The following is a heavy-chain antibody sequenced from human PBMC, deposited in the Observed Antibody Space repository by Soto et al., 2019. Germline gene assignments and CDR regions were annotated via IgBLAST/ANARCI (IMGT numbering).Heavy chain of an antibody. CDR1: GGSFSGYY. J-gene: IGHJ4*02. D-gene: IGHD4-4*01. CDR3: ARHSRDDYSHGGSGIPDS. CDR2: INHSGNT. Sequence: SETLSLTCSIYGGSFSGYYWSWIRQPPGKGLEWIGEINHSGNTNYNPSLKSRVTISVDTSNNQFSLKLNSVTAADTAVYYCARHSRDDYSHGGSGIPDSCGPGTMVTVSS. V-gene: IGHV4-34*01.